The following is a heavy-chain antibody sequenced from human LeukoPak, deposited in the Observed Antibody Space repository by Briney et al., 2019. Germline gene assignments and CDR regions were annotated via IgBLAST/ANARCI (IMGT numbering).Heavy chain of an antibody. CDR1: GFTFSNYG. Sequence: GGSLRLSCAASGFTFSNYGMHWVRQAPGKGLEWVAFIQYDGNNKHYADSVKGRFTISRDNSKNTLYLQMNSLRAEDTAVYYCARGYTDMVHYCFDYWGQATLVTVSS. CDR3: ARGYTDMVHYCFDY. J-gene: IGHJ4*02. CDR2: IQYDGNNK. V-gene: IGHV3-30*02. D-gene: IGHD5-18*01.